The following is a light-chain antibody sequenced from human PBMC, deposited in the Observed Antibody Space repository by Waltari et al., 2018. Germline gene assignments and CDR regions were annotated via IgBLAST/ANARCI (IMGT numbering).Light chain of an antibody. CDR2: EVN. J-gene: IGLJ3*02. V-gene: IGLV2-8*01. CDR3: SSYGGTNNLV. Sequence: QSALTQPPSASGSPGQSVTISCTGTSSDVGGYNYVSWYQQHPDKAPKLMIYEVNKRPSGVPDRFSASKSVNTASLTVSGLQAEDEADYYCSSYGGTNNLVFGGGTKLTVL. CDR1: SSDVGGYNY.